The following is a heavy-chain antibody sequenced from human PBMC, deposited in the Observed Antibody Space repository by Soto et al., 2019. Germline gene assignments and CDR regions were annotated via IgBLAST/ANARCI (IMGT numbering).Heavy chain of an antibody. V-gene: IGHV3-48*01. J-gene: IGHJ4*02. CDR3: AREGDGSRWFNYFDY. CDR2: MSSGGSTI. Sequence: EMRLVESGGGLVQPGGSLRLACAASGFTFSRDSMNWVRQAPGKGLEWVSYMSSGGSTIYYADSVKGRFTISRDNAKNSLYLQMNSLRAEDTAVYYCAREGDGSRWFNYFDYWGQGTQVTVSS. CDR1: GFTFSRDS. D-gene: IGHD6-13*01.